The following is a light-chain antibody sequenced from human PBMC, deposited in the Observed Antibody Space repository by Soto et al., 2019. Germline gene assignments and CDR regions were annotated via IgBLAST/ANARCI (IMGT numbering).Light chain of an antibody. Sequence: DIVMTQSPLSLPVTPGEPASISCRSSQSLLHSNGYNYLDWYLQKPGQSPQLLIYLGSNRASWVPDRFSGSGSGTDFTLKISRVEAEDVGFYYCMQALQPPWTFGQGTKVEIK. CDR1: QSLLHSNGYNY. CDR2: LGS. V-gene: IGKV2-28*01. J-gene: IGKJ1*01. CDR3: MQALQPPWT.